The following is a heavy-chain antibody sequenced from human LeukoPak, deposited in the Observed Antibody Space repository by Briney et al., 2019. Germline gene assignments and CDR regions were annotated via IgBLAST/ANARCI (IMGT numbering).Heavy chain of an antibody. J-gene: IGHJ3*02. CDR1: GGSISSYY. CDR2: IYYSGST. CDR3: ARQRYDILTGYPQFDGAFDI. D-gene: IGHD3-9*01. V-gene: IGHV4-59*08. Sequence: SETLSLTCTVSGGSISSYYWSWIRQPPGKRLEWSGYIYYSGSTNYNPSLKTRVTISVATSKNQFSLKLSSVTAADTAVYYCARQRYDILTGYPQFDGAFDIWGQGTMVTVSS.